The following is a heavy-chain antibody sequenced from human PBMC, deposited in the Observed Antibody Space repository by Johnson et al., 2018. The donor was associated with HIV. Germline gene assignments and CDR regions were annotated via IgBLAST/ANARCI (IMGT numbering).Heavy chain of an antibody. D-gene: IGHD6-6*01. CDR3: ARGSSGSFDL. J-gene: IGHJ3*01. Sequence: VQLVESGGGLVQPGGSLRLSCAASGFTFSSYAMHWVRQAPGKGLEYVSAVSSNGGSTYYANSVRGRFIISRDNSKNTLYLQMGSLRAEDMAVYYCARGSSGSFDLWGRGTMVTVSS. V-gene: IGHV3-64*01. CDR2: VSSNGGST. CDR1: GFTFSSYA.